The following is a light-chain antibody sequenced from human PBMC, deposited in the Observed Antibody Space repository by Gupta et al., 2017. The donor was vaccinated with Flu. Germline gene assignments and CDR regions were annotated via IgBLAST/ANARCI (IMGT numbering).Light chain of an antibody. CDR1: SSNIVSNY. J-gene: IGLJ1*01. CDR3: GTWDGRPYV. V-gene: IGLV1-51*02. CDR2: ENN. Sequence: QSALTQPPPVSAAPGQQVTIHCSGTSSNIVSNYVSWYQHLPGTAPKLLIYENNQRPSWIPDRFSGSKSGTSATLGITGLQTGDEAEYYCGTWDGRPYVFGTGTKITVL.